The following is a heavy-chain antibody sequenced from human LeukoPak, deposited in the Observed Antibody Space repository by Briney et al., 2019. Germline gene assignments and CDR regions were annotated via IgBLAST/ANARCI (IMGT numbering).Heavy chain of an antibody. J-gene: IGHJ4*02. CDR2: ISGSGGSA. D-gene: IGHD1-26*01. Sequence: GASLRLSCAASGFTFSSYAMSWVRQAPGKGLEWVSAISGSGGSAYYADSVKGRFTISRDNSKNTLYLQMNSLRAEDTAVYYCAKDLRELTYYFDYWGQGTLVTVSS. CDR1: GFTFSSYA. CDR3: AKDLRELTYYFDY. V-gene: IGHV3-23*01.